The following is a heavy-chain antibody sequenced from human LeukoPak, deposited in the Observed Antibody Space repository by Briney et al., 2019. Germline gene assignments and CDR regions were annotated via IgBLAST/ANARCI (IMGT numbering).Heavy chain of an antibody. CDR3: AREDPSGLDVFDL. D-gene: IGHD5-12*01. V-gene: IGHV1-24*01. J-gene: IGHJ3*01. CDR2: FDSEQGEL. CDR1: GHPLRELS. Sequence: AAVKVSCKVSGHPLRELSIHWVRQAPGKGLEWMGGFDSEQGELISAQKFQDRVTMTEDISTDTSYLHLNTLKSEDTAVYYCAREDPSGLDVFDLWGEGT.